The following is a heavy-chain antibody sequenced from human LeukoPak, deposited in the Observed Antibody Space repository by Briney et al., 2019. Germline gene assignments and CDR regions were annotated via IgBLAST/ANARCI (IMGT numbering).Heavy chain of an antibody. CDR1: GYTLTRYH. Sequence: GASVKVSRKASGYTLTRYHIHWVRQAPGQGLEWMGIINPNGGSTSYGQKFQGRATMTTDMSTSTVYMELSSLTSEDTAVYYCAREGFYYVSSGYYRFDYWGQGTLVTVSS. D-gene: IGHD3-22*01. CDR2: INPNGGST. V-gene: IGHV1-46*01. J-gene: IGHJ4*02. CDR3: AREGFYYVSSGYYRFDY.